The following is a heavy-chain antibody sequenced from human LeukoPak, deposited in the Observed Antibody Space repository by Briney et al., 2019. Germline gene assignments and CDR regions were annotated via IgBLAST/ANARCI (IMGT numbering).Heavy chain of an antibody. Sequence: GASVKVSCKASGYTFTSYGISWVRQAPGQGLEWMGRISAYNGNTNYAQKFQGRVTMTRDTSISTAYMELSRLRSDDTAVYYCARDLYSSSSGAGVWFDPWGQGTLVTVSS. CDR1: GYTFTSYG. CDR3: ARDLYSSSSGAGVWFDP. J-gene: IGHJ5*02. D-gene: IGHD6-6*01. CDR2: ISAYNGNT. V-gene: IGHV1-18*01.